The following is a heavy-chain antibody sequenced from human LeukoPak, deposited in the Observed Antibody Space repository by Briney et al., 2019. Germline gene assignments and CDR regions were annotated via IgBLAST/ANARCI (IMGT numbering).Heavy chain of an antibody. CDR2: IYYSGST. J-gene: IGHJ4*02. V-gene: IGHV4-39*01. Sequence: SETLSLTCTVSCGSISSSSYYWGWIRQPPGKGLEWIGRIYYSGSTYYNPSLKSRVTISVDTSKNQLPLKLSSVTAADTAVYYCARLVGKLRYYFDYWGQGTLVTVSS. CDR3: ARLVGKLRYYFDY. D-gene: IGHD4-17*01. CDR1: CGSISSSSYY.